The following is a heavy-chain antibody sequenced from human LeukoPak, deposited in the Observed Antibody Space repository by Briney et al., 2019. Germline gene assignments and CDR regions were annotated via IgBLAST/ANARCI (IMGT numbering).Heavy chain of an antibody. Sequence: PGGSLRLSCAASGFTFSSYAMHWVRQAPGKGLEWVAVISYDGSNKYYADSVKGRFTISRDNSKNTLYLQMNSLRAEDTAVYYCAKDGGSHGYSYGTYYYYYYMDVWGKGTTVTISS. CDR3: AKDGGSHGYSYGTYYYYYYMDV. D-gene: IGHD5-18*01. V-gene: IGHV3-30*04. J-gene: IGHJ6*03. CDR1: GFTFSSYA. CDR2: ISYDGSNK.